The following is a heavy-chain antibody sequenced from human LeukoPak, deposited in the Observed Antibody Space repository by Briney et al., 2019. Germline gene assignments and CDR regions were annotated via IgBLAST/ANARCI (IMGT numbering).Heavy chain of an antibody. CDR3: VRGVGAADGYYYGMDV. V-gene: IGHV1-18*01. CDR2: ISAYNGNT. CDR1: GYTFTSYG. Sequence: ASVKVSCKASGYTFTSYGISWVRQAPGQGLEWMGWISAYNGNTNYAQKLQGRVTMTTDTSTSTAYMELRSLRSDDTAVYYCVRGVGAADGYYYGMDVWGQGTTVTVSS. J-gene: IGHJ6*02. D-gene: IGHD1-26*01.